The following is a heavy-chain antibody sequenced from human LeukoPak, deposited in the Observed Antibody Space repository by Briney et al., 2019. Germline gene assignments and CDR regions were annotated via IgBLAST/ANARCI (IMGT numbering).Heavy chain of an antibody. CDR3: ARVSSSWSWGSYYFDY. V-gene: IGHV4-34*01. Sequence: SETLSLTCAVYGGSFSGYYWSWIRQPPGKGLEWIGEINHSGSTNYNPSLKSRVTMSVDTSKNQFSLKLSSVTAADTAVYYCARVSSSWSWGSYYFDYWGQGTLVTVSS. CDR1: GGSFSGYY. CDR2: INHSGST. D-gene: IGHD6-13*01. J-gene: IGHJ4*02.